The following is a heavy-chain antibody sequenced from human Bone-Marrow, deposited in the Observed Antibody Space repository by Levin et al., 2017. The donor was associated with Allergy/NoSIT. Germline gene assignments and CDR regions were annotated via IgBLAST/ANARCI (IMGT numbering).Heavy chain of an antibody. Sequence: SCAASGFTFSSHWMHWVRQAPGKGLVWVSGINSDGSSTSYADSVKGRFTISRDNAKNTLYLQMNSLRAEDTAVYYCARYSSGLLGGQGTLVTVSS. J-gene: IGHJ4*02. V-gene: IGHV3-74*01. CDR2: INSDGSST. D-gene: IGHD6-19*01. CDR3: ARYSSGLL. CDR1: GFTFSSHW.